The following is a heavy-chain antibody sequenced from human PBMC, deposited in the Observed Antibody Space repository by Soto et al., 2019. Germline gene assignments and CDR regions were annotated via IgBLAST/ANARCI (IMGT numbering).Heavy chain of an antibody. CDR3: ARGCSGRACYYMHV. V-gene: IGHV3-33*01. D-gene: IGHD2-15*01. CDR1: GFSFSDYG. CDR2: IWDDGNNK. J-gene: IGHJ6*03. Sequence: QVQLVESGGGVVQPGRSLRLSCAASGFSFSDYGIHWVRQAPGKGLGWVAIIWDDGNNKYYADSVKGRFTISRDNSKNMLYLQMNNLRADDTAVYYCARGCSGRACYYMHVWGKGTTVTVSS.